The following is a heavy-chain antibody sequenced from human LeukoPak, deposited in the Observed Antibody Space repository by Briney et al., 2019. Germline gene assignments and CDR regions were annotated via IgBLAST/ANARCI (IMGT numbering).Heavy chain of an antibody. D-gene: IGHD6-13*01. V-gene: IGHV5-51*01. CDR1: GYTITTYW. CDR3: ARQGMATAGSDVFDI. J-gene: IGHJ3*02. Sequence: GESLKISCMGSGYTITTYWIGWVRQKPGKGLEWMGIIYPTDSDTRYSPSFQGQVTISVDKSISTAYLQWSSLKASDTAMYYCARQGMATAGSDVFDIWGQGTMVTVSS. CDR2: IYPTDSDT.